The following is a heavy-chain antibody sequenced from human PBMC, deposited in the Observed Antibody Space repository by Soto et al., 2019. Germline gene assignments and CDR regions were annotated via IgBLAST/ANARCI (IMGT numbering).Heavy chain of an antibody. CDR2: IYSAGSA. Sequence: GGSLRLSCAASGFTVSSYYMSWVRQAPGKGLEWVSVIYSAGSADFADSVKGRFTISRDNSKNTLYLQMSSLRAEDTAVYYCARDFKRYSSPPGPLEYWGLGTLVTVSS. CDR1: GFTVSSYY. J-gene: IGHJ4*02. D-gene: IGHD6-13*01. V-gene: IGHV3-66*01. CDR3: ARDFKRYSSPPGPLEY.